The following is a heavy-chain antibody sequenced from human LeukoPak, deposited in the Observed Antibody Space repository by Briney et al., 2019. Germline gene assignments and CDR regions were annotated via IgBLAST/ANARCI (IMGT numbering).Heavy chain of an antibody. V-gene: IGHV1-2*04. CDR3: ARVSDLGDFDY. D-gene: IGHD3-16*01. CDR2: INPNSGGT. Sequence: GASVKVSCKASGYTFTGYYMHWVRQAPGQGLEWMGWINPNSGGTNYAQKFQGWVTKTRDTSISTAYMELSRLRSDDTAVYYCARVSDLGDFDYWGQGTLVTVSS. CDR1: GYTFTGYY. J-gene: IGHJ4*02.